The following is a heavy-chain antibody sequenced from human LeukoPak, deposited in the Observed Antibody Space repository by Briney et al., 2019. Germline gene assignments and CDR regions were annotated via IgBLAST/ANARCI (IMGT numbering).Heavy chain of an antibody. J-gene: IGHJ3*02. CDR1: GGSISDYY. Sequence: SETLYLTCTVSGGSISDYYWNWMRQPPGKGLEWIGYIYYSGRTNYNPSLKSRVSISVDTSKNQFSLKLSSVTAADTAVYYCARDFRGSVDAFDIWGQGTTVAVSS. CDR2: IYYSGRT. V-gene: IGHV4-59*01. CDR3: ARDFRGSVDAFDI.